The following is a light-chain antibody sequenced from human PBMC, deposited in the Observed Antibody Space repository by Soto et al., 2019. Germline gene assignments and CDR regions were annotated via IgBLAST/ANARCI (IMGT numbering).Light chain of an antibody. CDR2: AAS. CDR3: QQANSFPFT. CDR1: QGIRSW. Sequence: DIQMTQSPSSVSASVGDRVMITCRASQGIRSWLAWYQQKPGKAPKLLIYAASSLQSGVPSRFSGSGYGTDFTLTISSLQPEDFATYYCQQANSFPFTFGPGTKVDIK. J-gene: IGKJ3*01. V-gene: IGKV1-12*01.